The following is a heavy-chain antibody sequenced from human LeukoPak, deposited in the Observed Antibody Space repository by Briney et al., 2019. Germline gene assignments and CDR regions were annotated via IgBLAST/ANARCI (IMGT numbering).Heavy chain of an antibody. CDR2: ISAYNGNT. CDR1: GGTFSSYA. CDR3: ARGGVYDFWSGPSPQDYYYGMDV. V-gene: IGHV1-18*01. J-gene: IGHJ6*02. Sequence: ASVKVSCKASGGTFSSYAISCVRHAPGQGLEWMGRISAYNGNTNYAQKLQGRVTMTTDTSTSTAYMELRSLRSDDTAVYYCARGGVYDFWSGPSPQDYYYGMDVWGQGTTVTVSS. D-gene: IGHD3-3*01.